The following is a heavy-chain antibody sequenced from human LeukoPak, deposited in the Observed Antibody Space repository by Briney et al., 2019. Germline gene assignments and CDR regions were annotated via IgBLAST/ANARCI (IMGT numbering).Heavy chain of an antibody. V-gene: IGHV4-39*07. CDR3: ARDPYEWLVGYYYGMDV. J-gene: IGHJ6*02. CDR1: GGSISSSSYY. CDR2: IYYSGST. D-gene: IGHD6-19*01. Sequence: SETLSLTCTVSGGSISSSSYYWGWIRQPPGKGLEWIGSIYYSGSTYYNPSLKSRVTISVDTSKNQFSLKLSSVTAADTAVYYCARDPYEWLVGYYYGMDVWGQGTTVTVSS.